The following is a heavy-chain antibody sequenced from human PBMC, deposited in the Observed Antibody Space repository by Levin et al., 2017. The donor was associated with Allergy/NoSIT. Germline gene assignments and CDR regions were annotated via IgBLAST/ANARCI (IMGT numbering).Heavy chain of an antibody. D-gene: IGHD6-6*01. CDR3: AREYRSSSDY. Sequence: GGSLRLSCAASGFTFSSYWMHWVRQAPGKGLVWVSGINSDGSAPRYADSVKGRFTISRDNAKNTLYLQMNSLRAEDTAEYYCAREYRSSSDYWGQGTLVTVS. J-gene: IGHJ4*02. CDR2: INSDGSAP. V-gene: IGHV3-74*01. CDR1: GFTFSSYW.